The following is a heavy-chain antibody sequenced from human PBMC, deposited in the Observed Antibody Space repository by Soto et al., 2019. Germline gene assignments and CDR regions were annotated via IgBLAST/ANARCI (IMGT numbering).Heavy chain of an antibody. J-gene: IGHJ6*02. V-gene: IGHV5-51*01. CDR1: GYTFTNYW. CDR3: AASIFYYGMDV. Sequence: GESLKISCQGSGYTFTNYWIGWVRQMPGKGLEWMGIIYPGDSDTKYNPSFQGQVTISAEKSITTTYLQWSSLKASDTAIYYCAASIFYYGMDVWGQGTTVTVSS. CDR2: IYPGDSDT.